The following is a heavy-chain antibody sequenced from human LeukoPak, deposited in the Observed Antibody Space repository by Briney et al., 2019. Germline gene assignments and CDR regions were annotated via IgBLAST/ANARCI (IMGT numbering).Heavy chain of an antibody. V-gene: IGHV4-59*08. CDR3: ARRQYWFDP. J-gene: IGHJ5*02. CDR1: GGSISNYF. Sequence: SETLSLTCTVSGGSISNYFWSWIRQPPGKGLEWIGYIYYSGSTNYNPSLKSRVTISVDASKNQFSLKLNSVTAADTAVYYCARRQYWFDPWGQGALVIVSS. CDR2: IYYSGST.